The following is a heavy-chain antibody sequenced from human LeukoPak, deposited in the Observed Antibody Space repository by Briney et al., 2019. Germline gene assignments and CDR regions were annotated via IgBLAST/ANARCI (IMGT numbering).Heavy chain of an antibody. CDR2: TNRRGDIT. Sequence: GGSLRLSCAASGATFSSYCMSWVRQVPGKGLEWVSGTNRRGDITGYAHFVKGRFTISRDNAKNSLYLQMNSLRVEDTALYHCARKGLGGELGGFDSWGQGTLVTVSS. CDR1: GATFSSYC. J-gene: IGHJ4*02. CDR3: ARKGLGGELGGFDS. D-gene: IGHD1-7*01. V-gene: IGHV3-20*01.